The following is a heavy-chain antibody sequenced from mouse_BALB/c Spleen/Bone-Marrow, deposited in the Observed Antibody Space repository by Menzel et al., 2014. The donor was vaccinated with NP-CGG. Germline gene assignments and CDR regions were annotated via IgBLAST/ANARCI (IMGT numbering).Heavy chain of an antibody. D-gene: IGHD1-1*01. V-gene: IGHV2-9*02. CDR1: GFSLTSYG. CDR2: IWAGGNT. Sequence: VQLQQSGPGLVAPSQSLSIPCTASGFSLTSYGVHWVRQPPGKGLEWLGVIWAGGNTIYNSALMSRLNINKDNSKSQVFLKMNSLQTDDTAMYYCASSYYGSSQFAYWGQGTLVTVSA. J-gene: IGHJ3*01. CDR3: ASSYYGSSQFAY.